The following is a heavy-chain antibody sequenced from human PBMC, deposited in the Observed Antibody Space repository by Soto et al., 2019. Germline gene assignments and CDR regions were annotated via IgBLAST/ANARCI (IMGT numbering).Heavy chain of an antibody. Sequence: GGSLRLSCAASGFTFSSYSMNWVRQAPGKGLEWVSSISSSSSYIYYADSVKGRFTISRDNAKNSLYLQMNSLRAEDTAVYYCARETGYCSGGSCDPYYYYGMDVWGQGTTVTVSS. CDR1: GFTFSSYS. CDR3: ARETGYCSGGSCDPYYYYGMDV. D-gene: IGHD2-15*01. CDR2: ISSSSSYI. V-gene: IGHV3-21*01. J-gene: IGHJ6*02.